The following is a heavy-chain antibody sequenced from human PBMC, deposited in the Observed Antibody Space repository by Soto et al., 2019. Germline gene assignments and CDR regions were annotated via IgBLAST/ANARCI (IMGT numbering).Heavy chain of an antibody. CDR1: GASISSDY. D-gene: IGHD5-12*01. J-gene: IGHJ5*02. CDR3: ARFTYKSGFNWFDP. V-gene: IGHV4-59*03. CDR2: IYHMGGT. Sequence: SETLSLTCTVSGASISSDYWSWIRQSPGKGLECIGYIYHMGGTDYNPSLKSRVTISIDKSKNQFSLNLRSVTAADTAVYFCARFTYKSGFNWFDPWGQGTQVTVSS.